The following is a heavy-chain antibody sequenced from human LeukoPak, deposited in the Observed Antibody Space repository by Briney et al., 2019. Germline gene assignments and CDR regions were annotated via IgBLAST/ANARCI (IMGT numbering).Heavy chain of an antibody. CDR1: GGTFSSYV. J-gene: IGHJ1*01. V-gene: IGHV1-69*05. CDR2: IIPIFGTA. Sequence: EASVNVSCKASGGTFSSYVISWVRQAPGQGLEWMGGIIPIFGTANYAPKFQGRVTMTRNTSISTAYMELSSLRSEDTAVYYCAGYEPLLRYFQHWGQGTLVTVSS. CDR3: AGYEPLLRYFQH. D-gene: IGHD3-16*01.